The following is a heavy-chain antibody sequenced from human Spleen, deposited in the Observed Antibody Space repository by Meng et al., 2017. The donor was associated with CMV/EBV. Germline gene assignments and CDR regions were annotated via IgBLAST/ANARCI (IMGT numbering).Heavy chain of an antibody. CDR2: IRYDG. Sequence: GGSLRLSCTASGFTFSSYGMHWVRQARGKGLEWVAFIRYDGDSVKGRFTVTRDNSKNTLYLEMNSLRPEDTAVYYCAREYSTASEGWFDPWGQGTLVTVSS. CDR3: AREYSTASEGWFDP. CDR1: GFTFSSYG. D-gene: IGHD6-13*01. V-gene: IGHV3-30*02. J-gene: IGHJ5*02.